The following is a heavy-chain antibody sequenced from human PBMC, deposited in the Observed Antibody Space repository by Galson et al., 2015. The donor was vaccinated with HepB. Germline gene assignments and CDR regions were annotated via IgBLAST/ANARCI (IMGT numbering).Heavy chain of an antibody. CDR2: ISSSSDYI. Sequence: SLRLSCAASGFTLSSYRMNWVRQAPGKGLECVSAISSSSDYIFYADSVKGRFTISRDNAANSLFLQMNSLRVEDTAVYYCARGRGYSSGDFDHWGQGALVTVSS. CDR1: GFTLSSYR. J-gene: IGHJ4*02. V-gene: IGHV3-21*01. CDR3: ARGRGYSSGDFDH. D-gene: IGHD2-15*01.